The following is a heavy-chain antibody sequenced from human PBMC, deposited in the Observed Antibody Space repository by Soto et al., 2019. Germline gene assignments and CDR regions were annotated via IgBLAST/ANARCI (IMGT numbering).Heavy chain of an antibody. CDR2: ISYSGRT. CDR1: GGSISSYY. CDR3: AKVRDCSGGTCYSWWFDP. V-gene: IGHV4-59*01. Sequence: PSETLSLTCTVSGGSISSYYWSWIRQPPGKGLEWIGHISYSGRTSYNSSLKSRVTISVDTSKSQLSLKLSSVTAADTAVYYCAKVRDCSGGTCYSWWFDPWGQGTLVTVSS. J-gene: IGHJ5*02. D-gene: IGHD2-15*01.